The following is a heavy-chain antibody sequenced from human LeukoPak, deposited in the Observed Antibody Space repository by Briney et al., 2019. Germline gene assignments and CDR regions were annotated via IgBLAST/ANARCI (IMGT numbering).Heavy chain of an antibody. CDR1: GGSISSGSYY. Sequence: SQTLSLTCTVSGGSISSGSYYWSWSRQPAGKGLEWIVRIYTSGSTNYNPSLKSRVTISVDTSKNQFSLKLSSVTAADTAVYYCARARRDAFDIWGQGTMVTVSS. V-gene: IGHV4-61*02. CDR3: ARARRDAFDI. CDR2: IYTSGST. J-gene: IGHJ3*02.